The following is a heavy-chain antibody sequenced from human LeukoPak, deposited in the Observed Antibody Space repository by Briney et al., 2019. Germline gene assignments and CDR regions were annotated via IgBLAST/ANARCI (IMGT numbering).Heavy chain of an antibody. D-gene: IGHD3-22*01. J-gene: IGHJ4*02. CDR1: GGTSNSHA. CDR3: ATTNDGGGYQWGDFFDF. CDR2: IIPNLGTT. Sequence: SVKVSCKASGGTSNSHAISWVRQAPGQGLEWMGRIIPNLGTTNRAQNFQDRVTLTADKSTNTAYMELTSLTSDDTAVYYCATTNDGGGYQWGDFFDFWGQGNLVTVSS. V-gene: IGHV1-69*04.